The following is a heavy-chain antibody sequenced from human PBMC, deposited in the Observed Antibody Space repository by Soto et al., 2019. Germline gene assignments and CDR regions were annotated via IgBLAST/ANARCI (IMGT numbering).Heavy chain of an antibody. J-gene: IGHJ3*02. Sequence: GGSLRLSCATSGFTFSSYAMHWVRQAPGKGLEWVAIISYDGSKNYYADSVKGRFTISRDNSKNTLYLQMTNMDPVDTATYYCAHSHQLVRSSFDIWGQGTTVTVSS. CDR2: ISYDGSKN. CDR3: AHSHQLVRSSFDI. D-gene: IGHD6-6*01. CDR1: GFTFSSYA. V-gene: IGHV3-30-3*01.